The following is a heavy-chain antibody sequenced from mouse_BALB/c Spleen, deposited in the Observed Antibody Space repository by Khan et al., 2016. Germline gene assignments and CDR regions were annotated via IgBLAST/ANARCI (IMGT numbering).Heavy chain of an antibody. D-gene: IGHD2-3*01. CDR3: MRYDGYYWYFDV. CDR2: INSDGSAI. J-gene: IGHJ1*01. CDR1: GFTFSGFW. Sequence: EVELVASGGGLVQPGGSRGLSCEGSGFTFSGFWMSWVRQTPGKTLVWIGDINSDGSAINYAPSIKDRFTIFRDNDKSTLYLQMSNVRSEDTATYFCMRYDGYYWYFDVWGAGTTVTVSS. V-gene: IGHV11-2*02.